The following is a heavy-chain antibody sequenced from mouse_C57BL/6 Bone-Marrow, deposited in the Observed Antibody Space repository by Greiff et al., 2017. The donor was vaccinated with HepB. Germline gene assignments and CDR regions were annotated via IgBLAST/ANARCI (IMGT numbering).Heavy chain of an antibody. CDR1: GYTFTSYW. CDR3: ARRAFITTVGDYFDY. Sequence: VQLQQSGTVLARPGASVKMSCKASGYTFTSYWMHWVKQRPGRGLEWIGRIDPNSGGTKYNEKFKSKATLTVDKPSSTAYMQLSSLTSEDSAVYYCARRAFITTVGDYFDYWGQGTTLTVSS. D-gene: IGHD1-1*01. J-gene: IGHJ2*01. CDR2: IDPNSGGT. V-gene: IGHV1-72*01.